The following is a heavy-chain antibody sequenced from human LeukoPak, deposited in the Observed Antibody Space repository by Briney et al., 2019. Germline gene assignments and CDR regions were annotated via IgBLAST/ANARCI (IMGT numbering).Heavy chain of an antibody. CDR3: ARHSEYGTSWFDY. Sequence: GGSLRLSCAASGFAFSTYAMTWVRQAPEKGLQWVSTISTSGRATYYADSVKGRFTISRDISKNTLNLQMNSLRVEDTAVYYCARHSEYGTSWFDYWGQGTPVTVSS. CDR1: GFAFSTYA. V-gene: IGHV3-23*01. J-gene: IGHJ4*02. CDR2: ISTSGRAT. D-gene: IGHD6-13*01.